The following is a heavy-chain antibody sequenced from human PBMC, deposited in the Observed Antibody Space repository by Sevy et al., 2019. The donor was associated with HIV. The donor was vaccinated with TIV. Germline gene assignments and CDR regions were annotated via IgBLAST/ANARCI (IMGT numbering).Heavy chain of an antibody. J-gene: IGHJ4*02. CDR3: AIRPPAADVASWLYYFDY. Sequence: ASVKVSCQASRYTFSDHLIHWVRQAPGQGLAWMGWIKPNSGGTRLAQRFQGRVTLTRDASISTAFMELTRLQSDDTAVYYFAIRPPAADVASWLYYFDYWGQGTRVTVSS. V-gene: IGHV1-2*02. CDR1: RYTFSDHL. D-gene: IGHD2-2*02. CDR2: IKPNSGGT.